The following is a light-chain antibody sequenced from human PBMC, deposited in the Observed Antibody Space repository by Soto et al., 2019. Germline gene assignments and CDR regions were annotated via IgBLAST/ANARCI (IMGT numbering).Light chain of an antibody. CDR1: QSVSSN. V-gene: IGKV3-15*01. Sequence: EIVMTQSPATLSVSPGERATLSCRANQSVSSNLVWYQQKPGQAPRLLIYGASTRATDIPARFSGSGSGTDFTLTISRLEPEDSAVYYCQQFDDSVTFGQGTRLEIK. CDR2: GAS. J-gene: IGKJ5*01. CDR3: QQFDDSVT.